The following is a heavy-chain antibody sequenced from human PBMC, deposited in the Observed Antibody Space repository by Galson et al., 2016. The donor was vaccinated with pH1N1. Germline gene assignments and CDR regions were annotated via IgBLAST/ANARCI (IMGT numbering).Heavy chain of an antibody. CDR2: IDRDGSIT. D-gene: IGHD6-13*01. V-gene: IGHV3-74*01. Sequence: SLRLSCAASGFTFTNYWMHWVRQPPGKGLVWVSHIDRDGSITSYADAVKGRFTISRDNAKNTLYLQLNSLRAEDTAVYFCTRDEHLGRVESSSWYPSPSWGPGTLVTVSS. CDR1: GFTFTNYW. CDR3: TRDEHLGRVESSSWYPSPS. J-gene: IGHJ5*02.